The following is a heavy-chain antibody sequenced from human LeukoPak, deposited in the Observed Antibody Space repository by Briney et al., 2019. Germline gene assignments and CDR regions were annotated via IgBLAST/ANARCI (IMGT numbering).Heavy chain of an antibody. Sequence: GGALRLSFSGSGFTFSSYLKTWVGPAAGKGLEGVSSISSSGDSIYYADSVNGRFTTSRDNSKNTLYLQMSSLRAEDTAVYYCARAPLNAVAGYSRYYYGMEVWGQGTTFIVSS. J-gene: IGHJ6*02. V-gene: IGHV3-23*01. CDR2: ISSSGDSI. CDR1: GFTFSSYL. D-gene: IGHD6-19*01. CDR3: ARAPLNAVAGYSRYYYGMEV.